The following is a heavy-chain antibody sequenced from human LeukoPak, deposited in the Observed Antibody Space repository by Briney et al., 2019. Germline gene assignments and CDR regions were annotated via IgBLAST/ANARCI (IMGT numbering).Heavy chain of an antibody. V-gene: IGHV3-21*01. J-gene: IGHJ4*02. CDR1: GFTFSSYE. CDR3: AKMGYGDYRQYGVDY. CDR2: ISSSSSYT. Sequence: PGGSLRLSCAASGFTFSSYEMNWVRQAPGKGLEWVSSISSSSSYTYYADSVKGRFTISRDNAKNSLYLQMNSLRAEDTAVYYCAKMGYGDYRQYGVDYWGQGTLVTVSS. D-gene: IGHD4-17*01.